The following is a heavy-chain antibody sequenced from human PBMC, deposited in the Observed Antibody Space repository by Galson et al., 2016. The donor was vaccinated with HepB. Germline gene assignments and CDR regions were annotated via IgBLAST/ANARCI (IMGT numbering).Heavy chain of an antibody. Sequence: SLRLSCAASGFTFSSYAMDWVRQAPGKGLEWVAFISYDGSNKYYADSVKGRFTVSRDNSKNTLYLQVNSPRAEDTAVYYCARDQNYYDTNEYDYWGQGTLVTVSS. D-gene: IGHD3-22*01. CDR2: ISYDGSNK. CDR3: ARDQNYYDTNEYDY. CDR1: GFTFSSYA. V-gene: IGHV3-30-3*01. J-gene: IGHJ4*02.